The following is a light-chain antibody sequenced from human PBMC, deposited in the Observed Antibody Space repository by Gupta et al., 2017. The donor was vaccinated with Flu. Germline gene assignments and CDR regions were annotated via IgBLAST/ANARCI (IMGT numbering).Light chain of an antibody. V-gene: IGKV1-5*03. J-gene: IGKJ1*01. Sequence: DIQMTQSPSTLSASVGDRVTITCRASQTIRSWMAWYQQKPGKAPKLLIYKASNLQSGVPSRFSGSGSVTEFTLTSSSLQPDDFATYYCQQDNTYSTFGQGTKVEIK. CDR3: QQDNTYST. CDR2: KAS. CDR1: QTIRSW.